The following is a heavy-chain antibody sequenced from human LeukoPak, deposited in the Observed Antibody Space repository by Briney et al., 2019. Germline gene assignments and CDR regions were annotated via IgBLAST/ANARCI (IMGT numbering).Heavy chain of an antibody. Sequence: ASLKVSCKASGYTFSDYGVSWVRQAPGQGLEWMGWIITYNVDTNYAQKFQGRVTMNTDTSTSTAYMELRSLRSDDTAVYYCARDGYYRHFDYWGQGTLVTVS. D-gene: IGHD3-22*01. CDR2: IITYNVDT. J-gene: IGHJ4*02. V-gene: IGHV1-18*01. CDR3: ARDGYYRHFDY. CDR1: GYTFSDYG.